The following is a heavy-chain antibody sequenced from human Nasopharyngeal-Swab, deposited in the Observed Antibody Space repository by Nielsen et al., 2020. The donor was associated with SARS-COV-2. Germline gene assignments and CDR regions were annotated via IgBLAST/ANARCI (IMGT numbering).Heavy chain of an antibody. CDR3: ARGSWGDYVARGTFDP. J-gene: IGHJ5*02. CDR1: GFTFSSYW. V-gene: IGHV3-74*01. Sequence: GESLKISCAASGFTFSSYWMHWVRQAPGKGLVWVSRINSDGSSTSYADSVKGRFTISRDNAKNTLYLQMNSLRAEDTAVYYCARGSWGDYVARGTFDPWGQGTLVTVSS. D-gene: IGHD4-17*01. CDR2: INSDGSST.